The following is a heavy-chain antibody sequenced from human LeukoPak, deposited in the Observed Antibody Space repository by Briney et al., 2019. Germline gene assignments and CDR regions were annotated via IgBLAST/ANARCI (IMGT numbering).Heavy chain of an antibody. CDR1: GGSFSGYY. CDR2: INHSGST. CDR3: ARLKVSQAFDP. J-gene: IGHJ5*02. Sequence: SETPSLTCAVYGGSFSGYYWSWIRQPPGKGLEWIGEINHSGSTNYNPSLKSRVTISVDTSKNQFSLKLSSVTAADTAVYYCARLKVSQAFDPWGQGTLVTVSS. V-gene: IGHV4-34*01. D-gene: IGHD1-14*01.